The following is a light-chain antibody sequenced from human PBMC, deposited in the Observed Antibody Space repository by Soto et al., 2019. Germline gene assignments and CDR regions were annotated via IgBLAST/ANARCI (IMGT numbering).Light chain of an antibody. V-gene: IGLV6-57*01. CDR1: SGRIASNY. J-gene: IGLJ2*01. CDR2: EDD. Sequence: NFMLTQPHSVSESPGKTVTISCTRSSGRIASNYVQWYQQRPGSSPTTVIYEDDQRPSGVPDRFSGSIDRSSNSASLTISGLNTEDEADYYCQSNDYHTVVFGGGTKLTVL. CDR3: QSNDYHTVV.